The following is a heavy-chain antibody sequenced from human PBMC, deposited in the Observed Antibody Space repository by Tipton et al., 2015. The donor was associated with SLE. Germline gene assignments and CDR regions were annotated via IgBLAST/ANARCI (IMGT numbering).Heavy chain of an antibody. V-gene: IGHV4-38-2*02. J-gene: IGHJ4*02. CDR3: ARDPLGY. Sequence: TLSLICSVSGYSIRSGYYWSWIRQTPGKGLEWIGNIFLSGDTYYNPSLKSRVTISVDTSKNQFSLKLSSVTAADTAVYYCARDPLGYWGQGTLVTVSS. CDR1: GYSIRSGYY. CDR2: IFLSGDT. D-gene: IGHD7-27*01.